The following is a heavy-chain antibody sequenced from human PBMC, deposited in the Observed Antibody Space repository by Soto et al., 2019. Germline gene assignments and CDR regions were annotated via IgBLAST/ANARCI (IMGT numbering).Heavy chain of an antibody. V-gene: IGHV3-21*01. D-gene: IGHD2-15*01. Sequence: PGGSLRLSXAASGFNFNSYTINWVRQAPGKRLEWLSSISSSGYIFSTDSVRGRFTISRDNAKNSVYLQINSLRAEDTAVYLCARDCSGGSCYPGMDVWGQGTTVTVSS. CDR2: ISSSGYI. CDR3: ARDCSGGSCYPGMDV. CDR1: GFNFNSYT. J-gene: IGHJ6*02.